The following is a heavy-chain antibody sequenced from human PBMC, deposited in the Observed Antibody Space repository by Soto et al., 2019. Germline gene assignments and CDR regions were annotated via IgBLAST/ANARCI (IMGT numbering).Heavy chain of an antibody. CDR3: AKDYYDSSGYYPPALLFDY. D-gene: IGHD3-22*01. V-gene: IGHV1-3*01. CDR2: INAGNGNT. CDR1: GYTFTSYA. Sequence: QVQLVQSGAEVKEPGASVKVSCKASGYTFTSYAMHWVRQAPGQRLEWMGWINAGNGNTKYSQKFQGRVTITRDTSASTAYMELSSLRSEDTAVYYCAKDYYDSSGYYPPALLFDYWGQGTLVTVSS. J-gene: IGHJ4*02.